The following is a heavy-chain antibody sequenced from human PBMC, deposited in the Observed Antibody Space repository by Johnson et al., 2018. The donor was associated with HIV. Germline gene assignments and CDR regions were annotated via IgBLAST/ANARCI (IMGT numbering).Heavy chain of an antibody. CDR1: GFTFSTFG. V-gene: IGHV3-30*02. J-gene: IGHJ3*01. D-gene: IGHD3-16*01. CDR3: AKLRWAWGAAFDV. CDR2: IRYDGNNK. Sequence: RLSCAASGFTFSTFGMHWVRQAPGKGLEWVAFIRYDGNNKYYADSVKGRFTISRDNSKNTLYLQMNSLRAEDTAVYYCAKLRWAWGAAFDVWGQGTMVTVSS.